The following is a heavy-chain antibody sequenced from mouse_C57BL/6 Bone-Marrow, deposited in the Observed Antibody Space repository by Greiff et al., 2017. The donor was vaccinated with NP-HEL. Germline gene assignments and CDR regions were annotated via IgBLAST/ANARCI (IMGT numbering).Heavy chain of an antibody. Sequence: VQLKQSGAELVKPGASVTLSCTASGFNIKDYYMHWVKQRTEQGLEWIGRIDPEDGETKSAPKFQGKATITADTSSNTAYLQLSSLTSEDTAVYYCASYYYGSRGSYFDYWGQGTTLTVSS. CDR2: IDPEDGET. CDR3: ASYYYGSRGSYFDY. CDR1: GFNIKDYY. J-gene: IGHJ2*01. V-gene: IGHV14-2*01. D-gene: IGHD1-1*01.